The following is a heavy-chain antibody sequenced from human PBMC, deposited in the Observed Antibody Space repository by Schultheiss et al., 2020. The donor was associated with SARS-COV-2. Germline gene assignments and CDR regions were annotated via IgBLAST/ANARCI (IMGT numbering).Heavy chain of an antibody. CDR1: GFTFSDYY. CDR3: ARAPLGGGWSYYYYGMDV. D-gene: IGHD6-19*01. V-gene: IGHV3-11*05. Sequence: GESLKISCAASGFTFSDYYMSWIRQAPGKGLEWVSYISGSTSYIYYADSVKGRFTISRDNAKNSLYLQMNSLRAEDTAVYYCARAPLGGGWSYYYYGMDVWGQGTTVTVSS. J-gene: IGHJ6*02. CDR2: ISGSTSYI.